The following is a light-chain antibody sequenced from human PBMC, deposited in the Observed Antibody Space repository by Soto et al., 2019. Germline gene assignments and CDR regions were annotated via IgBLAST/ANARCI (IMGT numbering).Light chain of an antibody. Sequence: ILLTQSPATLSLSPGERATLSCRASQSVSSYLAWYQQKPGQAPRLLIYDASTRATGIPARFSGSGSGTDFTLTISRLEPEDFAVYYCQQYGSSGTFGQRTKV. J-gene: IGKJ1*01. CDR2: DAS. CDR3: QQYGSSGT. V-gene: IGKV3-20*01. CDR1: QSVSSY.